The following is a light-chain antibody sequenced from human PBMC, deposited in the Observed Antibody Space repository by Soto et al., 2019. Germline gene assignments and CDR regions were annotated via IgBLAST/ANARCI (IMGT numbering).Light chain of an antibody. CDR1: QTVTRSY. CDR3: QQYAHSPIT. CDR2: DVS. Sequence: EIVLTQSPGTLSLSPGERATLSCRASQTVTRSYLGWYQQKPGQAPRLLIYDVSNRASGIPDRFSGSGSGTDFTLTITRLEPEDFAVYYCQQYAHSPITFGQGTRLEI. J-gene: IGKJ5*01. V-gene: IGKV3-20*01.